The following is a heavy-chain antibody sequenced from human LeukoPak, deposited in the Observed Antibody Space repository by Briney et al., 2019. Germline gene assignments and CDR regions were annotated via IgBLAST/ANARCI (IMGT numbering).Heavy chain of an antibody. CDR3: ARGLPCDSSGYYGNYFDY. J-gene: IGHJ4*02. D-gene: IGHD3-22*01. CDR1: GGSFSGYY. CDR2: INHSGST. Sequence: SETLSLTCAVYGGSFSGYYWSWIRQPPAKGLEWIGEINHSGSTNYNPSLKSRVPISVDTSKNQFSLKLSSVTAADTAVYYCARGLPCDSSGYYGNYFDYWGQGTLVTVSS. V-gene: IGHV4-34*01.